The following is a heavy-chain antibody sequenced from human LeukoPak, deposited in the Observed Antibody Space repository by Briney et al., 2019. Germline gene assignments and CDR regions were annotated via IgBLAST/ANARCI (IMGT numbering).Heavy chain of an antibody. J-gene: IGHJ3*02. CDR3: ATPMNFRGVILSDGRDTAFDI. CDR1: GGSISSSRYY. CDR2: IYYSGST. V-gene: IGHV4-39*01. D-gene: IGHD3-10*01. Sequence: PSETLSLTCTVSGGSISSSRYYWGWIRQPPGKGLEWIGGIYYSGSTYYNPSLKSRVTISVDTSKNQFSLKLSSVTAADTAVYYCATPMNFRGVILSDGRDTAFDIWGQGTMVTVSS.